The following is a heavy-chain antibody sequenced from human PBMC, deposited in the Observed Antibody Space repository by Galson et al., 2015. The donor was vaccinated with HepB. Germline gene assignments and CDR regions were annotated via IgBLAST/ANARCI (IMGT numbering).Heavy chain of an antibody. Sequence: SLRLSCAASGFTFSDAWMSWVRQAPGKGLEWVGRIKSKANGGTRDHAVPLKGRFTISRDDSINTLYLQMNSLKTEDTAVYYCISYRDSSNYHFDYWGQGTLVTVSS. J-gene: IGHJ4*02. CDR2: IKSKANGGTR. V-gene: IGHV3-15*01. D-gene: IGHD6-19*01. CDR1: GFTFSDAW. CDR3: ISYRDSSNYHFDY.